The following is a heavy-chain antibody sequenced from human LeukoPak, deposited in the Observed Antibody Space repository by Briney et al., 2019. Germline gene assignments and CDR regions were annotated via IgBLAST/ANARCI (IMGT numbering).Heavy chain of an antibody. CDR2: IYYSGST. CDR1: GGSISSSSYY. Sequence: SETLSLTCTVSGGSISSSSYYWGWIRQPPGKGLEWTGSIYYSGSTYYNPSLKSRVTISVDTSKNQFSLKLSSVTAADTAVYYCARDGTGVAVHAPFDYYYYGMDVWAKGPRSPSP. D-gene: IGHD6-19*01. CDR3: ARDGTGVAVHAPFDYYYYGMDV. J-gene: IGHJ6*02. V-gene: IGHV4-39*07.